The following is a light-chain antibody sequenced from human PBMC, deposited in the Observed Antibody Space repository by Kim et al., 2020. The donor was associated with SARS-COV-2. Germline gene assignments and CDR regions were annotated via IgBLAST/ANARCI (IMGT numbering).Light chain of an antibody. V-gene: IGLV4-69*01. Sequence: LTSTLSSGHSRYAIAWQQQQPDKGPRYLMKLNSDGSHSKGDGIPDRFSGSSSGAERYLTNSSLQSEDEADYYGQTWGTGIVVFGGGTQLTVL. CDR2: LNSDGSH. CDR1: SGHSRYA. CDR3: QTWGTGIVV. J-gene: IGLJ2*01.